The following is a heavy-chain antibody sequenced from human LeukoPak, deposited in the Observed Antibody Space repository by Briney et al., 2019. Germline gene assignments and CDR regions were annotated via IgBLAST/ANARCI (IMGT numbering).Heavy chain of an antibody. CDR3: AELGITMIGGV. V-gene: IGHV3-30*18. D-gene: IGHD3-10*02. Sequence: PGRSLRLSCAVSGFTFSSYGMHWVRQAPGKGLEWVAVISYDGSNKYYADSVKGRFTISRDNSKNTLYLQMNSLRAEDTAVYYCAELGITMIGGVWGKGTTVTISS. CDR1: GFTFSSYG. CDR2: ISYDGSNK. J-gene: IGHJ6*04.